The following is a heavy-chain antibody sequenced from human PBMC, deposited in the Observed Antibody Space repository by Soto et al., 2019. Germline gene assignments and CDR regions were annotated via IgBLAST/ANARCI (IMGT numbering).Heavy chain of an antibody. CDR1: GGCFNDDY. D-gene: IGHD6-13*01. CDR2: INDSGST. CDR3: ARASSWYIFYYFDY. Sequence: PSETLSLTCAVEGGCFNDDYWSWIRQSPGKGQEWIGEINDSGSTKYNPSLKSRVTISVDRSKSQFSLKLSSVTAADTAVYYCARASSWYIFYYFDYWGQGTLVPVSS. J-gene: IGHJ4*02. V-gene: IGHV4-34*01.